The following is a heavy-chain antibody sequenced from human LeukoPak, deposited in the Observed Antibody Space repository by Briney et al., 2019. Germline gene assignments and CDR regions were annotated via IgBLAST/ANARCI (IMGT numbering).Heavy chain of an antibody. D-gene: IGHD2-2*01. V-gene: IGHV3-30*18. CDR3: AKDYAIVVVPAAILDY. Sequence: PGGSLRLSCAASGFTFSSYGMHWVRQAPGKGLERVAVISYDGSNKCYADSVKGRFTISRDNSKNTLYLQMNSLRAEDTAVYYCAKDYAIVVVPAAILDYWGQGTLVTVSS. CDR2: ISYDGSNK. CDR1: GFTFSSYG. J-gene: IGHJ4*02.